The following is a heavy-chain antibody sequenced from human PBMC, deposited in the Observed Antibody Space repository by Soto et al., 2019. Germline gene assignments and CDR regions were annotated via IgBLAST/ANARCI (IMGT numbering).Heavy chain of an antibody. D-gene: IGHD6-6*01. CDR3: ASPAALNLGYCYGMDF. J-gene: IGHJ6*02. Sequence: QVQLLQSGAEVKKPGSSVKVSCKASGGTFSSYAISWVRQAPGQGLEWMGGIIPIFGTANYAQKFQGRVTITADESTSTAYMELSSLRSEDTAVYYCASPAALNLGYCYGMDFWGQGTTVTVSS. CDR2: IIPIFGTA. CDR1: GGTFSSYA. V-gene: IGHV1-69*12.